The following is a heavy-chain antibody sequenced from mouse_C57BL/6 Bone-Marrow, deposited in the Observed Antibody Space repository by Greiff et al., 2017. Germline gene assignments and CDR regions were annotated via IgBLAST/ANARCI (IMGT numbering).Heavy chain of an antibody. CDR2: IDPENGDT. Sequence: EVQLQESGAELVRPGASVKLSCTASGFNINDDYMHWVKQRPEQGLEWIGWIDPENGDTEYASKFQGKATITADTSSNTAYLQLSSLTSADTAVYYCTTDVRYAMEYWGQGTSVTVPS. D-gene: IGHD3-2*02. J-gene: IGHJ4*01. CDR1: GFNINDDY. CDR3: TTDVRYAMEY. V-gene: IGHV14-4*01.